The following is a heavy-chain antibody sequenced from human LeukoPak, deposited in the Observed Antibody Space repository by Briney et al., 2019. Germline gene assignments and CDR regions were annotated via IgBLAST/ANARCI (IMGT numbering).Heavy chain of an antibody. V-gene: IGHV3-23*01. CDR2: ISGSGGST. J-gene: IGHJ3*02. D-gene: IGHD4-17*01. Sequence: PGGSLRLSCAASGFTFSSYAMSWVRQAPGKGLEWVSAISGSGGSTYYADSVKGRFTISRDNSKNTLYLQMNSLRAEDTAVYYCAKDRYGDYGGSMAFDIWGQGTMVTVSS. CDR1: GFTFSSYA. CDR3: AKDRYGDYGGSMAFDI.